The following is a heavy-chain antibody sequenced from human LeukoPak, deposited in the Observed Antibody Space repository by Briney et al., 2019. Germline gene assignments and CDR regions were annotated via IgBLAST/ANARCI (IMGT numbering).Heavy chain of an antibody. Sequence: GGSLRLSCAASGFTVSRNYMSWVRQAPGEGLEWVAFIGRDGSTKYYADSVKGRFTISGDSSYHTAFLQMNSLRADDTAIYYCAKDGEWTFDIWGQGTMVTVSS. CDR3: AKDGEWTFDI. CDR2: IGRDGSTK. CDR1: GFTVSRNY. V-gene: IGHV3-30*02. J-gene: IGHJ3*02. D-gene: IGHD3-3*01.